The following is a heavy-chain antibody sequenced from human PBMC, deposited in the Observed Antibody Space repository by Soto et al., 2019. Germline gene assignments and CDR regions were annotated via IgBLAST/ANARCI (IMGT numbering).Heavy chain of an antibody. CDR3: AKRGVDTFGLSY. CDR1: GFTFSSFW. CDR2: INTDGSST. Sequence: EVQLVESGGGLVQPGGSLRLSCAVSGFTFSSFWMHWVRQAPGEGLVWVSRINTDGSSTSYADSVKGRFTISRDNAKNTLYLQMNSLRVEDTAMYYCAKRGVDTFGLSYWGQGTLCTVSS. V-gene: IGHV3-74*01. D-gene: IGHD3-10*01. J-gene: IGHJ4*02.